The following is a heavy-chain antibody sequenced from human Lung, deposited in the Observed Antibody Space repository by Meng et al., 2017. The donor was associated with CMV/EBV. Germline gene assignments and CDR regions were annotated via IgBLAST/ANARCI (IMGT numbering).Heavy chain of an antibody. V-gene: IGHV4-34*01. CDR1: GGSFSGYD. D-gene: IGHD3-22*01. J-gene: IGHJ4*02. CDR3: ARGSTSVTMIVVVFTAASLAYDS. Sequence: SETLSLTCVVYGGSFSGYDWTWIRQSPGKGLEWIGEINHRGSTNYNPSLKSRLTISLDTSKNQFSLKLKSVTAADTAVYYCARGSTSVTMIVVVFTAASLAYDSWGQGTLVTVSS. CDR2: INHRGST.